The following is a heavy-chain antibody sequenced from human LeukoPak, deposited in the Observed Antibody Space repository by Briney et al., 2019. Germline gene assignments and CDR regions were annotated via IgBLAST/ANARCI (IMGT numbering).Heavy chain of an antibody. CDR2: INTNTGNP. CDR3: ARVGYCGGGSCYQPGATDY. J-gene: IGHJ4*02. V-gene: IGHV7-4-1*02. D-gene: IGHD2-15*01. CDR1: GYTFSHFG. Sequence: ASVKVSCKTSGYTFSHFGITWVRQAPGQGLEWMGWINTNTGNPTYAQGFTGRFVFSSDISVSTAYLQISSLKAEDTAVYYCARVGYCGGGSCYQPGATDYWGQGTLVTVSS.